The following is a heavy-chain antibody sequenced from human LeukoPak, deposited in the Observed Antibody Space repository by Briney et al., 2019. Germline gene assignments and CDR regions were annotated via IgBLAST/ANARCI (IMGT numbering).Heavy chain of an antibody. CDR2: IYYSGST. Sequence: SETLSLTSTVSGGSISSGDYYWSWIRQPPGKGLEWIGYIYYSGSTYYNPSLKSRVTISVDTSKNQFSLKLSSVTAADTAVYYCARADYDFWSGYYTPNWFDPWGQGTLVTVSS. J-gene: IGHJ5*02. CDR1: GGSISSGDYY. D-gene: IGHD3-3*01. CDR3: ARADYDFWSGYYTPNWFDP. V-gene: IGHV4-30-4*08.